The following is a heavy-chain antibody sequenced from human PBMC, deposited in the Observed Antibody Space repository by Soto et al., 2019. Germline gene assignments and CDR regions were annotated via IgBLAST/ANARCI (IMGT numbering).Heavy chain of an antibody. V-gene: IGHV4-59*01. CDR2: IYYSGST. CDR1: GGSISSYY. Sequence: SETLSLTCTVPGGSISSYYWSWIRQPPGKGLEWIGYIYYSGSTNYNPSLKSRVTISVDTSKNQFSLKLSSVTAADTAVYYCARELYSSSWLDYYGMDVWGQGTTVTVS. J-gene: IGHJ6*02. CDR3: ARELYSSSWLDYYGMDV. D-gene: IGHD6-13*01.